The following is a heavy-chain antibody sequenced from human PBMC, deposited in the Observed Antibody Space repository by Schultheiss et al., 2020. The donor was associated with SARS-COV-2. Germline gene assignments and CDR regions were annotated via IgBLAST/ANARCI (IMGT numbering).Heavy chain of an antibody. Sequence: GESLKISCAASGFTFSSYSMNWVRQAPGKGLEWVSGISWNSGSIGYADSVKGRFTISRDNSKNTLYLQMNSLRADDTALYQCAREPDGRYCFDYWGQGTLVTVSS. V-gene: IGHV3-23*01. J-gene: IGHJ4*02. CDR1: GFTFSSYS. CDR2: ISWNSGSI. D-gene: IGHD1-14*01. CDR3: AREPDGRYCFDY.